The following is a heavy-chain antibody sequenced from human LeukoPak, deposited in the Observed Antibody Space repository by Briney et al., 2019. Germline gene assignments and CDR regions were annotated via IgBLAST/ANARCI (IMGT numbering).Heavy chain of an antibody. D-gene: IGHD5-12*01. J-gene: IGHJ3*02. CDR3: AGDSGYEAFDI. CDR2: ISGSGGST. CDR1: GFTFSSYA. Sequence: GGSLRLSCAASGFTFSSYAMSWVRQAPGKGLEWVSAISGSGGSTYYADSVKGRFTISRDNAKNSLYLQMNSLRAEDTAVYYCAGDSGYEAFDIWGQGTMVTVSS. V-gene: IGHV3-23*01.